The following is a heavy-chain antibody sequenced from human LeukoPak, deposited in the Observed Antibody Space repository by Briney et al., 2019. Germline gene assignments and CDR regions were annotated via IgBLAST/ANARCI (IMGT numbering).Heavy chain of an antibody. CDR3: AKDANKAGCSSGWLSS. CDR1: GFTFSSYG. V-gene: IGHV3-30*02. J-gene: IGHJ4*02. Sequence: GGSLRLSCAASGFTFSSYGMHWVRQAPGKGLEWVAFIRYDGSNKYYADSVKGRFTISRDNSKNTLYLQMNSLRAEDTAVYYCAKDANKAGCSSGWLSSWGQGTLVTVSS. CDR2: IRYDGSNK. D-gene: IGHD6-19*01.